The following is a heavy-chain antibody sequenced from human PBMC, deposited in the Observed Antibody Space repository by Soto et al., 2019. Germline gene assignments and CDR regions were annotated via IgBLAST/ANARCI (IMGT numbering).Heavy chain of an antibody. CDR2: ISGSGGRS. CDR3: AKAYFVWSSEQPYYFDY. J-gene: IGHJ4*02. D-gene: IGHD3-16*01. CDR1: GFTFRTNA. V-gene: IGHV3-23*01. Sequence: EVQLLDSGGGLVQPGGSLRLSCAASGFTFRTNAMPWVRQGQGKGLGWVSGISGSGGRSYYADSVKGRFTISRDNSKSTLYLQMNSLRAEDTAVYYCAKAYFVWSSEQPYYFDYWGQGTLVTVSS.